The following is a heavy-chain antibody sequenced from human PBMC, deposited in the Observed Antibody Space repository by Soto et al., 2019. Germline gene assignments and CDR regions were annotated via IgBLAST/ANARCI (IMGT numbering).Heavy chain of an antibody. CDR2: MNPNSGNT. CDR1: GYTFTSYD. D-gene: IGHD6-19*01. Sequence: QVQLVQSGAEVKKPGASVKVSCKASGYTFTSYDINWVRQATGQGLEWMGWMNPNSGNTGYAQKFQGRVTLTRNTYISTADMELSSRRYEETAVHYGAKMIAVAHDWYYFDYWGQGTLVTVSS. CDR3: AKMIAVAHDWYYFDY. V-gene: IGHV1-8*01. J-gene: IGHJ4*02.